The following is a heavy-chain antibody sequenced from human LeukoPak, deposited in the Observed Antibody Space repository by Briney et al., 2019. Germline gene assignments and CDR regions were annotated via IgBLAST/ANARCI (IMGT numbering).Heavy chain of an antibody. Sequence: SGTLSLTCAVYGGSFSGYYWSWIRQPPGKGLEWIGEINHSGSTNYNPSLKSRVTISVDTSKNQFSLKLSSVTAADTAVYYCASNGSGSYYEPGPDYWGQGTLVTVSS. D-gene: IGHD3-10*01. CDR3: ASNGSGSYYEPGPDY. CDR2: INHSGST. V-gene: IGHV4-34*01. CDR1: GGSFSGYY. J-gene: IGHJ4*02.